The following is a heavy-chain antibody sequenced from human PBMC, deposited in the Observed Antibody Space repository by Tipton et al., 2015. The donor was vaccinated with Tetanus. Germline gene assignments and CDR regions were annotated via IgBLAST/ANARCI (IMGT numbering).Heavy chain of an antibody. CDR2: ISPDGTAN. CDR3: ARPRRETDHWCDP. Sequence: SLRLSCAASGFTLSSYWMRWVRQAPGKGLEWVATISPDGTANFYVDSVKGRFSISRDNAKNSLYLQMNSLRAEDTSVYYCARPRRETDHWCDPWGQGTLVTVSS. D-gene: IGHD1-1*01. CDR1: GFTLSSYW. V-gene: IGHV3-7*01. J-gene: IGHJ5*02.